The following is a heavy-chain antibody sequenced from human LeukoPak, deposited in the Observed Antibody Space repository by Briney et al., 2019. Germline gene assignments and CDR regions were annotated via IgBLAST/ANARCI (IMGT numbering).Heavy chain of an antibody. Sequence: SETLSLTCTVSGGSISSYYWTWIRQPPGKGLEWIGYIYYTGSTNYNPSLKSRVTISVDTSKNQFSLKLNSVTATDTAVYYCARSGTSRYYFYGMDVWGQGTTVAVSS. V-gene: IGHV4-59*08. CDR2: IYYTGST. CDR1: GGSISSYY. D-gene: IGHD1/OR15-1a*01. CDR3: ARSGTSRYYFYGMDV. J-gene: IGHJ6*02.